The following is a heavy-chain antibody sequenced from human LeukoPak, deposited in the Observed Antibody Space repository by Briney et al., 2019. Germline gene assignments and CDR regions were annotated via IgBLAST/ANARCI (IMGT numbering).Heavy chain of an antibody. J-gene: IGHJ4*02. Sequence: GASVKVSCKASGYTFTGYYMHWVRQAPGQGLEWMGWINPNSGGTNYAQKFQGRVTMTRDTSISTAYMELSRLRSDDTAVYYCARDRRTFGGVIAEFDYWGQGTLVTVSS. D-gene: IGHD3-16*02. CDR1: GYTFTGYY. CDR3: ARDRRTFGGVIAEFDY. CDR2: INPNSGGT. V-gene: IGHV1-2*02.